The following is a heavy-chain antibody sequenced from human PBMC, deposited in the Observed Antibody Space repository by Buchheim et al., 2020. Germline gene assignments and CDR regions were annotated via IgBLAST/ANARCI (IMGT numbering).Heavy chain of an antibody. CDR2: IYYSGST. V-gene: IGHV4-39*07. Sequence: QLQLQESGPGLVKPSETLSLTCTVSGGSISSSSYYWGWIRQPPGKGLEWIGSIYYSGSTNYNPSLKSRVTISVDTSKNQFSLKLSSVTAADTAVYYCARDLGQQPYYYGMDVWGQGTT. D-gene: IGHD6-13*01. CDR3: ARDLGQQPYYYGMDV. CDR1: GGSISSSSYY. J-gene: IGHJ6*02.